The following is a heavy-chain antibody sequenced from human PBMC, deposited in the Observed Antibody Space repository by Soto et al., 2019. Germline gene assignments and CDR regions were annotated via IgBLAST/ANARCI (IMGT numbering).Heavy chain of an antibody. Sequence: QVQLVQSGAEVKKPGASVKVSCKTSGYTFTSYGISWVRQAPGQGLEWMGWISANNGNTKYAQNLQGRVTMTTDTSTNTAYMELRSPRTDDTAVYYCASVYFDFWGQGTLVTVSS. V-gene: IGHV1-18*04. J-gene: IGHJ4*02. CDR1: GYTFTSYG. CDR3: ASVYFDF. CDR2: ISANNGNT.